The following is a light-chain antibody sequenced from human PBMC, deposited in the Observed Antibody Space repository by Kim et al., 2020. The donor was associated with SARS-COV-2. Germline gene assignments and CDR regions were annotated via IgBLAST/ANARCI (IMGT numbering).Light chain of an antibody. J-gene: IGKJ4*01. CDR2: DAS. CDR1: QSVSSY. CDR3: QQRTT. V-gene: IGKV3-11*01. Sequence: ATLSLSPGERATHSCRASQSVSSYLAWYQQKPGQAPRLLIYDASNRATGIPDRFSGSGSGTDFTLTISSLEPEDFAVYYCQQRTTFGGGTKVDIK.